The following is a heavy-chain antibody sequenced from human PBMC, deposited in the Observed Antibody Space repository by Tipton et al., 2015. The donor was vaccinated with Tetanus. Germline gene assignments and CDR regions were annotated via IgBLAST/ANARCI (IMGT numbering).Heavy chain of an antibody. CDR3: ARYSIVATSNNWFDP. CDR1: GGSISSTDYY. D-gene: IGHD5-12*01. CDR2: TYHSGQA. Sequence: TLSLTCSVSGGSISSTDYYWSWIRQPPGKGPEWIGYTYHSGQAYYNSSLKSRVVILVDTSKNQFSLKLSSVTAADTAVYYCARYSIVATSNNWFDPWGQGTLVTVSS. J-gene: IGHJ5*02. V-gene: IGHV4-30-4*01.